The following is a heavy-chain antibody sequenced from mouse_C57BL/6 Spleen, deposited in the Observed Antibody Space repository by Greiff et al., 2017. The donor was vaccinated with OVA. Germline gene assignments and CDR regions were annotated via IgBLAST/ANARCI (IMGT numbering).Heavy chain of an antibody. D-gene: IGHD3-2*02. V-gene: IGHV1-74*01. Sequence: QVQLQQPGAELVKPGASVKVSCKASGYTFTSYWMHWVKQRPGQGLEWIGRIHPSDSDTNYNQKFKGKATLTVDKSSSTAYMQLSSLTSEDSAVYYCARRERWETAQAAFAYWGQGTLVTVSA. J-gene: IGHJ3*01. CDR3: ARRERWETAQAAFAY. CDR1: GYTFTSYW. CDR2: IHPSDSDT.